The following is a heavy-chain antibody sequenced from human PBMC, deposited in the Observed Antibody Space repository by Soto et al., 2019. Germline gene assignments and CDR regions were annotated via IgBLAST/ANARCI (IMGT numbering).Heavy chain of an antibody. D-gene: IGHD6-6*01. CDR2: IIPIFGTA. V-gene: IGHV1-69*13. Sequence: SVKVSCKASGGTFSSYAISWLRQAPGQGLEWMGGIIPIFGTANYAQKFQGRVTITADESTSTAYMELSSLRSEDTAVYYCALLSSSHTNPFDPWGQGTLVTVSS. J-gene: IGHJ5*02. CDR3: ALLSSSHTNPFDP. CDR1: GGTFSSYA.